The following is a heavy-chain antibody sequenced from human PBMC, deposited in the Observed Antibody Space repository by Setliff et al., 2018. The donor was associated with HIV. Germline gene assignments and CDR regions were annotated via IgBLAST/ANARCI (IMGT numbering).Heavy chain of an antibody. D-gene: IGHD4-17*01. Sequence: SETLSLTCTVSGPSINIHYWSWIRQSPGKGFEWIGYIYSTGSTNYNPSLQSRVTISMVASWNPFSLKVTSVTAADTAVCYCAKGAGFYGDYPFDPCGQGRQVTVSS. CDR2: IYSTGST. V-gene: IGHV4-59*11. CDR3: AKGAGFYGDYPFDP. J-gene: IGHJ5*02. CDR1: GPSINIHY.